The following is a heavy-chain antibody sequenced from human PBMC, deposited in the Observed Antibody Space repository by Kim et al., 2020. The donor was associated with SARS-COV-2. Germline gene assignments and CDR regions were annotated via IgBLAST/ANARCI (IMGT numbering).Heavy chain of an antibody. CDR3: ARKYYYGSGEIKFDY. Sequence: SETLSLTCAVYGGSFSGYYWSWIRQPPGKGLEWIGEINHSGSTNYNASLKSRVTISVDTSKNQFSLKLSSVTAADTAVYYCARKYYYGSGEIKFDYWGQGTLVTVSS. J-gene: IGHJ4*02. CDR2: INHSGST. V-gene: IGHV4-34*01. CDR1: GGSFSGYY. D-gene: IGHD3-10*01.